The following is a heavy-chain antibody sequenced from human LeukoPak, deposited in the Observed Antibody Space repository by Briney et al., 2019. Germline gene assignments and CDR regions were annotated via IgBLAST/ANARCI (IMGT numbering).Heavy chain of an antibody. CDR3: ARENGYDDSSGYYYGFFDY. Sequence: PSETLSLTCTVSGGSISSGSYFWSWIRQPAGKGLEWIGRIYISGSTNYNPSLKSRVTISIDTSKNQFSLKLSSVTVADTAVYYCARENGYDDSSGYYYGFFDYWGQGILVTVSS. CDR2: IYISGST. V-gene: IGHV4-61*02. CDR1: GGSISSGSYF. D-gene: IGHD3-22*01. J-gene: IGHJ4*02.